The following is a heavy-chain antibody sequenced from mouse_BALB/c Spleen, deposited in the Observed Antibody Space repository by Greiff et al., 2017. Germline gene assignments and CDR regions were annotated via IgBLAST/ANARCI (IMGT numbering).Heavy chain of an antibody. J-gene: IGHJ4*01. V-gene: IGHV5-17*02. CDR1: GFTFSSFG. D-gene: IGHD2-10*02. Sequence: DVMLVESGGGLVQPGGSRKLSCAASGFTFSSFGMHWVRQATEKGLEWVAYISSGSSTIYYADTVKGRFTISRDNPKNTLFLQMTSLRSEDTSMYYCARRYGSYAMDYWGQGTSVTVSS. CDR3: ARRYGSYAMDY. CDR2: ISSGSSTI.